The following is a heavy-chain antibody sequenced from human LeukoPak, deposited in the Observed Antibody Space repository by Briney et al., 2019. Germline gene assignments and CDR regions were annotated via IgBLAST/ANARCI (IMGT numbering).Heavy chain of an antibody. CDR2: IYYSGST. V-gene: IGHV4-59*08. J-gene: IGHJ4*02. CDR1: GGSMSFYY. D-gene: IGHD6-13*01. CDR3: ARRAGIGQAYFDY. Sequence: SETLSLTCTVSGGSMSFYYGSGIRQSRGKGLECIGYIYYSGSTYYNPSRKSRVTISVDTSKNQFSLNLDPVTAADTAVYYCARRAGIGQAYFDYWGQGTLVTVSS.